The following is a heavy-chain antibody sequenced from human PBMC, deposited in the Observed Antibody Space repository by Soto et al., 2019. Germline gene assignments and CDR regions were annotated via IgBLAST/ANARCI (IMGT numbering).Heavy chain of an antibody. CDR1: GFTFSSYG. CDR3: ARDRLWPAATYGYLGYYFDY. J-gene: IGHJ4*02. CDR2: IWYDGSNK. D-gene: IGHD2-2*01. Sequence: GGSLRLSCAASGFTFSSYGMHWVRQAPGKGLEWVAVIWYDGSNKYYADSVKGRFTISRDNSKNTLYLQMNSLRAEDTAVYYCARDRLWPAATYGYLGYYFDYWGQGTLVTVSS. V-gene: IGHV3-33*01.